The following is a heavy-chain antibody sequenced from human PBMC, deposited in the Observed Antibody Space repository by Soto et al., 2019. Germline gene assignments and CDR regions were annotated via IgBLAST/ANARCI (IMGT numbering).Heavy chain of an antibody. J-gene: IGHJ6*02. CDR3: AREGGDYGPLHYYYGMDV. V-gene: IGHV1-18*01. Sequence: GASVKVSCKASGYTFTSYGISWVRQAPGQGLEWMGWISAYNGNTNYAQKLQGRVTMTTDTSTSTAYMELRSLRSDDTAVYYCAREGGDYGPLHYYYGMDVWGQGTTVTVSS. D-gene: IGHD4-17*01. CDR2: ISAYNGNT. CDR1: GYTFTSYG.